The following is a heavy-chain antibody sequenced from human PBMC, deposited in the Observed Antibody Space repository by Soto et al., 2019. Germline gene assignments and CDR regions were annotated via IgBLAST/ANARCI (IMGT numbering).Heavy chain of an antibody. V-gene: IGHV5-51*03. CDR3: ARGKDIVLVPVLMVGYFDH. Sequence: EVQLVQSGVEVKKPGESLKISCKGSGYNFVSYWIAWVRQMPGKGLEWMGMIYPADSETRYSPSFQGQVTISADKITNTAYMQWDSLKASDAATYYCARGKDIVLVPVLMVGYFDHWGRGTLVTVSS. D-gene: IGHD2-15*01. J-gene: IGHJ2*01. CDR2: IYPADSET. CDR1: GYNFVSYW.